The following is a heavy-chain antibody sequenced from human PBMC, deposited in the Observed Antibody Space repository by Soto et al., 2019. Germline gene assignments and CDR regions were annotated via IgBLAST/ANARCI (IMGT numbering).Heavy chain of an antibody. CDR3: AKERKNAFDI. V-gene: IGHV3-30*18. CDR1: GFTFSSYG. CDR2: ISYDGSNK. Sequence: QVQLVESGGGVVQPGRSLRLSCAASGFTFSSYGMHWVRQAPGKGLEWVAVISYDGSNKYYADSVKGRFTISRDNSKNTLYLQMNSLIAEDTAVYYCAKERKNAFDIWGQGTMVTVSS. J-gene: IGHJ3*02.